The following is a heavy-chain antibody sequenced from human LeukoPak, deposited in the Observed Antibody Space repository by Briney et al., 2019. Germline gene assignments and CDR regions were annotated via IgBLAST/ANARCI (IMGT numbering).Heavy chain of an antibody. CDR1: GGTFSSYA. CDR3: ARGSHYYGSGSTFTDY. J-gene: IGHJ4*02. CDR2: ISYDGSNK. D-gene: IGHD3-10*01. V-gene: IGHV3-30-3*01. Sequence: SCKASGGTFSSYAMHWVRQAPGKGLEWVAVISYDGSNKYYADSVKGRFTISRDNSKNTLYLQMNSLRAEDTAVYYCARGSHYYGSGSTFTDYWGQGTLVTVSS.